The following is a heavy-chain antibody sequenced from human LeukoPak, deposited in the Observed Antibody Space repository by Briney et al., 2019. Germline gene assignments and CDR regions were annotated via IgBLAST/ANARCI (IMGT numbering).Heavy chain of an antibody. CDR3: TRARDGFDP. J-gene: IGHJ5*02. CDR2: INQDGSEK. Sequence: PGRSLRLSCAASGFTISNYWMNWVRQAPGKGLEWVANINQDGSEKYYVDSVKGRFTISRDNAKNSLYLQMNSLRAEDTAVYYCTRARDGFDPWGQGTLVTVSS. D-gene: IGHD5-24*01. V-gene: IGHV3-7*04. CDR1: GFTISNYW.